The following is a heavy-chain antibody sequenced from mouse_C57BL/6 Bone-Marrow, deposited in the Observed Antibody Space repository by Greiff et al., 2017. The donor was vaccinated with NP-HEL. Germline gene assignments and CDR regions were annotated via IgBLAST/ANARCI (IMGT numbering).Heavy chain of an antibody. V-gene: IGHV5-17*01. CDR2: ISSGSSTI. Sequence: EVQVVESGGGLVKPGGSLKLSCAASGFTFSDYGMHWVRQAPEKGLEWVAYISSGSSTIYYADTVKGRFTISRDNAKNTLFLQMTSLRSEDTAMYYCARSITPCYYAMDYWGQGTSVTVSS. J-gene: IGHJ4*01. CDR3: ARSITPCYYAMDY. CDR1: GFTFSDYG. D-gene: IGHD1-1*01.